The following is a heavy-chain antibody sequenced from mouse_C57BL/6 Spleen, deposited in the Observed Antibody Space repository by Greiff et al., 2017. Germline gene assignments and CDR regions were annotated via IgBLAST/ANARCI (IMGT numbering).Heavy chain of an antibody. CDR1: GFTFSSYA. D-gene: IGHD3-2*02. V-gene: IGHV5-9-1*02. CDR3: TRSDRSGYVGYFDY. Sequence: EVKLMESGEGLVKPGGSLKLSCAASGFTFSSYAMSWVRQTPEQRLEWVAYISSGGDYIYYADTVKGRFTISRDNARNTLYLQMSSLKSEDTAMYYCTRSDRSGYVGYFDYWGQGTTLTVSS. CDR2: ISSGGDYI. J-gene: IGHJ2*01.